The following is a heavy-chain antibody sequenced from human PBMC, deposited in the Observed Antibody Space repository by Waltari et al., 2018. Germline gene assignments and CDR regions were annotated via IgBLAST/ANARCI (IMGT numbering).Heavy chain of an antibody. CDR2: IQNTGHMI. CDR3: ARGCGGYCSSGEYYFDQ. V-gene: IGHV3-48*01. Sequence: EVHLLDSGGRLVQPGGSLRLSCIASGFNFRDSGLHRFRQAPGGGLEWVSYIQNTGHMIYYADSVKGRFTISRDNAQNSVYLQMNSLRAEDTAVYYCARGCGGYCSSGEYYFDQWGQGTLVTVSS. J-gene: IGHJ4*02. D-gene: IGHD2-21*01. CDR1: GFNFRDSG.